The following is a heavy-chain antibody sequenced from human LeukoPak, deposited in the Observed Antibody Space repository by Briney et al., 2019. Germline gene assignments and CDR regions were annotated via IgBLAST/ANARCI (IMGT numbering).Heavy chain of an antibody. J-gene: IGHJ4*02. CDR1: GVSFSGYY. Sequence: SETLSLTCAVYGVSFSGYYWSWIRQAPGKGLEWIGEINHSGSTNYNPSLKSRVTISVDMSKNQFSLKLKFVTAADTAVYYCARAGWFGELFGPLDYWGQGTLVTVSS. V-gene: IGHV4-34*01. CDR3: ARAGWFGELFGPLDY. CDR2: INHSGST. D-gene: IGHD3-10*01.